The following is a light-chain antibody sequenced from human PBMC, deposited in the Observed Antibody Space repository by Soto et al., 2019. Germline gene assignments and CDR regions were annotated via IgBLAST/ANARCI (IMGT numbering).Light chain of an antibody. CDR2: GAS. CDR3: QQYNNWPPLT. CDR1: QSVSSSY. Sequence: EIVLTQSPGTLSLSPGERATLSCRASQSVSSSYLAWYQQKPGQAPRLLIYGASTRATGIPARFSGSGSGTEFTLTISSLQSEDFAVYYCQQYNNWPPLTFGQGTRLEIK. V-gene: IGKV3D-15*01. J-gene: IGKJ5*01.